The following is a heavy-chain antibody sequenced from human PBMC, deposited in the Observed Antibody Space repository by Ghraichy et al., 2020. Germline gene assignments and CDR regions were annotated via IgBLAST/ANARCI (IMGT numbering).Heavy chain of an antibody. CDR2: INHSGST. CDR1: GGSFSGYY. CDR3: ARVSLPAAMEGDYYYYGMDV. V-gene: IGHV4-34*01. Sequence: SETLSLTCAVYGGSFSGYYWSWIRQPPGKGLEWIGEINHSGSTNYNPSLKSRVTISVDTSKNQFSLKLSSVTAADTAVYYCARVSLPAAMEGDYYYYGMDVWGQGTTVTVSS. J-gene: IGHJ6*02. D-gene: IGHD2-2*01.